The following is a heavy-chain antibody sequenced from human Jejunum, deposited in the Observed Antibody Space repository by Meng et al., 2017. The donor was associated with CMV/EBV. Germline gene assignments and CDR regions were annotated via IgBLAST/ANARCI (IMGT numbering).Heavy chain of an antibody. CDR1: GVIVSDYY. CDR3: ARFDFWSGYCDI. V-gene: IGHV3-11*04. CDR2: ISGSGSGI. J-gene: IGHJ4*02. Sequence: CAASGVIVSDYYMTWIRQAPGKGLEWVSYISGSGSGIYYADSVKGRFTISRDNAKNSLSLQMGSLRAEDTAVYYCARFDFWSGYCDIWGQGTLVTVSS. D-gene: IGHD3-3*01.